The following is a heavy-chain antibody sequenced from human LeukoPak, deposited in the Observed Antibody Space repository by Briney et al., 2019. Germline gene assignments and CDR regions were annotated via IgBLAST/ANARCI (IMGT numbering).Heavy chain of an antibody. CDR3: AKCAQCLAHF. J-gene: IGHJ4*02. CDR2: ISGDGCMT. V-gene: IGHV3-43*02. CDR1: LFFFDYYL. Sequence: GGSLRLSCAASLFFFDYYLIHWVRQAPGKGLEWVSLISGDGCMTYYAYSVKGRFTLSRDNSKNSLYLQMNNHTTEDTALSYSAKCAQCLAHFWGQGTLVTVSS. D-gene: IGHD6-19*01.